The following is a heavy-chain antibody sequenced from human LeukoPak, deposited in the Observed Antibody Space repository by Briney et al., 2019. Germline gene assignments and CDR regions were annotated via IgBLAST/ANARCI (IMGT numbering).Heavy chain of an antibody. CDR2: INHSGST. Sequence: KTSETLSLTCAVYGGSFSGYYWSWIRQPPGKGLEWIGEINHSGSTNYNPPLKSRVTISVDTSKNQFSLKLSSVTAADTAVYYCARGQGIYDYVWGSYPPLDYWGQGTLVTVSS. V-gene: IGHV4-34*01. CDR1: GGSFSGYY. CDR3: ARGQGIYDYVWGSYPPLDY. D-gene: IGHD3-16*02. J-gene: IGHJ4*02.